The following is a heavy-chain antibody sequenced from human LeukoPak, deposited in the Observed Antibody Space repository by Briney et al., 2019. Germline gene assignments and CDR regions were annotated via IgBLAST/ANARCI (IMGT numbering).Heavy chain of an antibody. CDR3: ARDRGTYYYDSSGYLDY. CDR1: GYTFTSYG. Sequence: ASVKVYCKASGYTFTSYGISWVRQAPGQGLEWMGWISAYNGNTNYAQKLQGRVTMTTDTSTSTAYMELRSLRSDDTAVYYCARDRGTYYYDSSGYLDYWGQGTLVTVSS. V-gene: IGHV1-18*01. D-gene: IGHD3-22*01. CDR2: ISAYNGNT. J-gene: IGHJ4*02.